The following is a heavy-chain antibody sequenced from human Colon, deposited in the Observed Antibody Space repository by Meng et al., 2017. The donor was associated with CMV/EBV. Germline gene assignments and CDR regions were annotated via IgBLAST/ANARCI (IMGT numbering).Heavy chain of an antibody. J-gene: IGHJ4*02. D-gene: IGHD5-24*01. CDR1: GYTFTGYY. CDR2: INPNSGGT. V-gene: IGHV1-2*02. Sequence: SGYTFTGYYMHWVRQVPGQGLEWMGWINPNSGGTNYAQKFQGRVTMTRDTSISTAYMELSRLRSDDTAVYYCARDDIIRRDGYNQDYWGQGTLVTVSS. CDR3: ARDDIIRRDGYNQDY.